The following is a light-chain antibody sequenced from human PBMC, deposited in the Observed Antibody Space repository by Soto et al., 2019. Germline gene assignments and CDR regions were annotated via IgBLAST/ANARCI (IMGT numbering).Light chain of an antibody. CDR2: GNS. J-gene: IGLJ2*01. CDR1: SSNIGARYD. V-gene: IGLV1-40*01. CDR3: QSYDSSLSGHVV. Sequence: QSVLTQLPSVSGAPGQRVTISCTGSSSNIGARYDVHWYQQLPGTAPKLLIYGNSNRPSGVPDRFSGSKSGTSASLAITGLQAEDEADYYCQSYDSSLSGHVVFGGGTKLTVL.